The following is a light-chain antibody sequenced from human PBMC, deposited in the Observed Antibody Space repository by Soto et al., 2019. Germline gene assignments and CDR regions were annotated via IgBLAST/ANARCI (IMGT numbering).Light chain of an antibody. CDR2: EAS. CDR3: QHYDTYSPMWT. Sequence: DIQLAQSPSTLSASVGDRLIITCRATQSINWLAWYQQKPGKAPKLLIFEASRLESGVPSRFSGSGSGTEFTPTISSLQPDDFGTYYCQHYDTYSPMWTFGQGTKVDIK. CDR1: QSINW. J-gene: IGKJ1*01. V-gene: IGKV1-5*03.